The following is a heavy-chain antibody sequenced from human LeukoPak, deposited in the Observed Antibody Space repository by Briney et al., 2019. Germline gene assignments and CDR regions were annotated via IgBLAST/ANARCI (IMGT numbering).Heavy chain of an antibody. CDR2: FDPEDGET. CDR1: GYTLTELS. J-gene: IGHJ4*02. CDR3: ATVDPRITIFGVVIPFDY. V-gene: IGHV1-24*01. Sequence: GASVKVSCKVSGYTLTELSMHWVRQAPGKGLEWMGGFDPEDGETIYAQKFQGRVTMTEDTSTDTAYMELSSLRSEDTAVYYCATVDPRITIFGVVIPFDYWGQGTLVTVSS. D-gene: IGHD3-3*01.